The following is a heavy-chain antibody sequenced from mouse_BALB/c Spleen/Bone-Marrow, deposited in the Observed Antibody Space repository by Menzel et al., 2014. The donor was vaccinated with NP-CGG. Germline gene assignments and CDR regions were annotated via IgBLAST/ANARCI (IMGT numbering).Heavy chain of an antibody. CDR2: INPGSGGT. D-gene: IGHD2-14*01. Sequence: VQLQQSGAELVRPGTSVKVSCKASGYAFTNYLIEWVKQRPGQGLEWIGVINPGSGGTNYNEKFKGKATLTADKSSSTAYMQLSSLTSDDSAVYFCAREVRRNYAMDYWGQGTSVTASS. CDR3: AREVRRNYAMDY. V-gene: IGHV1-54*03. CDR1: GYAFTNYL. J-gene: IGHJ4*01.